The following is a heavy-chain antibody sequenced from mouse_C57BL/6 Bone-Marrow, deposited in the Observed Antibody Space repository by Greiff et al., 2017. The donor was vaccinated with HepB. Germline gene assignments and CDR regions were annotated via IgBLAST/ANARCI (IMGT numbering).Heavy chain of an antibody. J-gene: IGHJ1*03. CDR1: GFTFTGYY. CDR2: VDPYNSCT. V-gene: IGHV1-36*01. CDR3: ARPNYDSPRYFDV. D-gene: IGHD2-4*01. Sequence: DVQLQESGPVLVKPGPSVKISCKASGFTFTGYYMQWVKQSHGKSLEWIGLVDPYNSCTSYNQKFKGKATLTVDTSSSTAYMELNSLTSEDSAVYYCARPNYDSPRYFDVWGTVTTVTVAS.